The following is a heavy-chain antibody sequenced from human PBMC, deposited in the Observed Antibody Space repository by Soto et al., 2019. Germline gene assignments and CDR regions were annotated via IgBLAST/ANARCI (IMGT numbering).Heavy chain of an antibody. CDR3: AKDYESESYSGKYAIDS. D-gene: IGHD1-26*01. V-gene: IGHV3-23*01. CDR1: GFTFSSYV. J-gene: IGHJ5*01. CDR2: ISGGHTT. Sequence: EVQLLESGGGLVQPGGSLRLSCAASGFTFSSYVMSWVRQAPGKGLEGVSAISGGHTTYYADSVKGRFTISRENSKITLYLQMNSLRAEDTALYYCAKDYESESYSGKYAIDSWGQGTLVSVST.